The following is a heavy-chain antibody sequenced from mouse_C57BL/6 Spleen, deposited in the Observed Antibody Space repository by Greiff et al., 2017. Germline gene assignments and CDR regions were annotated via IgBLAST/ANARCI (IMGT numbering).Heavy chain of an antibody. CDR2: ISDGGSYT. D-gene: IGHD4-1*01. Sequence: EVHLVESGGGLVKPGGSLKLSCAASGFTFSSYAMSWVRQTPEKRLEWVATISDGGSYTYYPDNVKGRFTIARDNAKNNLYLQMSHLKSEDTAMYYCAREEGNWAHFDYWGQGTTLTVSS. V-gene: IGHV5-4*01. J-gene: IGHJ2*01. CDR3: AREEGNWAHFDY. CDR1: GFTFSSYA.